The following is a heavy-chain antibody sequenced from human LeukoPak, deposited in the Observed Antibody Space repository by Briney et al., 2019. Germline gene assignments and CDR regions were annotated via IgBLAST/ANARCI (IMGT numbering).Heavy chain of an antibody. CDR1: GFTFSSYA. Sequence: PGGSLRLSCAASGFTFSSYAMHWVRQTPGKGLEWVAVISYDGSNKYYGDSVKGRFTISRDNSKNTLYLQMNSLRAEDTAVYYCAKDRRNYGYFDYWGQGTLVTVSS. J-gene: IGHJ4*02. D-gene: IGHD1-7*01. CDR2: ISYDGSNK. V-gene: IGHV3-30*04. CDR3: AKDRRNYGYFDY.